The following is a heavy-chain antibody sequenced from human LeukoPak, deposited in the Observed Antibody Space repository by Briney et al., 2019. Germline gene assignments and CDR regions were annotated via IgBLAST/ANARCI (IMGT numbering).Heavy chain of an antibody. CDR1: GGSISGYY. Sequence: SETLSLTCTVSGGSISGYYWSWIRQPPGKGLEWIGYIYDSGNTNYNPSLKTRVTISADTSKNQLSLNLTSVTAADTAVYYCARETKLMGYSSGLGFNYWGQGTLVTVSS. CDR2: IYDSGNT. D-gene: IGHD6-19*01. J-gene: IGHJ4*02. CDR3: ARETKLMGYSSGLGFNY. V-gene: IGHV4-59*01.